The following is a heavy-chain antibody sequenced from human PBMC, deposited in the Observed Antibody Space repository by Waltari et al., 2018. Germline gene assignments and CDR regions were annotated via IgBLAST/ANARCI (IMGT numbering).Heavy chain of an antibody. CDR2: ISSSSSYI. J-gene: IGHJ6*02. Sequence: EVQLVESGGGLVKPGGSLRLSCAASGFTFSSYSMNWVRQAPGQGLEWVSSISSSSSYIYYADSVKGRFTISRDNAKNSLYLQMNSLRAEDTAVYYCARGRGSGSYYNPYYYYYGMDVWGQGTTVTVSS. D-gene: IGHD3-10*01. CDR1: GFTFSSYS. CDR3: ARGRGSGSYYNPYYYYYGMDV. V-gene: IGHV3-21*01.